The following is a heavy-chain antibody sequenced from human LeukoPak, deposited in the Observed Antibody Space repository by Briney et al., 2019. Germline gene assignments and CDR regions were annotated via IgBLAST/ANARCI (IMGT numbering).Heavy chain of an antibody. CDR3: ARSHLLWFGEFGGPDY. D-gene: IGHD3-10*01. CDR2: INHSGST. Sequence: SETLSLTCAVYGGSFSGYYWSWIRQPPGKGLEWIGEINHSGSTNYNPSLKSRVTISVDTSKNQFSLKLSSVTAADTAVYYCARSHLLWFGEFGGPDYWGQGALVTVSS. J-gene: IGHJ4*02. V-gene: IGHV4-34*01. CDR1: GGSFSGYY.